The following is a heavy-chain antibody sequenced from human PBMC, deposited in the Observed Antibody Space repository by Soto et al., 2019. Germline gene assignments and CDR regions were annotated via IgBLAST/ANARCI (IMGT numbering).Heavy chain of an antibody. CDR1: GFTFSNAW. CDR3: TTPHGAYDYVWGSYRKKGRQYYFDY. Sequence: GGSLRLSCAASGFTFSNAWMNWVRQAPGKGLEWVGRIKSKTDGGTTDYAAPVKGRFTISRDDSKNTLYLQMNSLKTEDTAVYYCTTPHGAYDYVWGSYRKKGRQYYFDYWGQGTLVTVSS. CDR2: IKSKTDGGTT. V-gene: IGHV3-15*07. J-gene: IGHJ4*02. D-gene: IGHD3-16*02.